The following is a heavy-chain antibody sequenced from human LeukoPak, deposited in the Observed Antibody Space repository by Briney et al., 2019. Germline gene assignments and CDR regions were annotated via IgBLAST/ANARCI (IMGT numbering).Heavy chain of an antibody. J-gene: IGHJ4*02. V-gene: IGHV5-51*01. CDR1: GYSFTTYW. CDR2: IYPGDSDT. D-gene: IGHD6-19*01. Sequence: GESLKISCKGSGYSFTTYWIAWVRQMSGKGREWMGAIYPGDSDTRYSPSFQGQVTISVDKSISTAYLQWSSLKASDTAMYYCARLLEGVAGTWGYWGQGTLVTVS. CDR3: ARLLEGVAGTWGY.